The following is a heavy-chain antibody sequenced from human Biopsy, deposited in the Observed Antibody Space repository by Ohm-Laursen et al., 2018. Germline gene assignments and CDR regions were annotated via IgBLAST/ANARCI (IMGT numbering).Heavy chain of an antibody. CDR2: ISYTGYT. D-gene: IGHD4-23*01. J-gene: IGHJ1*01. CDR3: ARGSNEYGGLYFPH. Sequence: SDTLSLTCTVSGGSFAGHYWSWIRQPPGKGLEWIGHISYTGYTSYKSSLKSRVTISLDISRKHFSLRLTSLAAADTAVYYCARGSNEYGGLYFPHWGQGTLVTVSS. V-gene: IGHV4-59*11. CDR1: GGSFAGHY.